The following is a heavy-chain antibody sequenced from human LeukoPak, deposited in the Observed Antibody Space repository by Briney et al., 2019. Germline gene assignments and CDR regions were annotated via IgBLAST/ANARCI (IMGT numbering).Heavy chain of an antibody. J-gene: IGHJ3*02. CDR3: ARAEWSLGGHDAFDI. Sequence: ASVKVSCKASGYTFTIYYIHWVRQAPGQGLEWMGIINPTGGSTIYAQRFQGRVTMTRDKSTSSVYMDLSTLTSEDTAVYYCARAEWSLGGHDAFDIWGQGTMVTVSS. CDR2: INPTGGST. D-gene: IGHD3-3*01. CDR1: GYTFTIYY. V-gene: IGHV1-46*01.